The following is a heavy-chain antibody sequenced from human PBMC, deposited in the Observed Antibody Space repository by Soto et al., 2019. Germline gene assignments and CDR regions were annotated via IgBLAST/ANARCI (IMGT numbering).Heavy chain of an antibody. CDR3: GTGAVAGWAAFDI. Sequence: QVQLQESGPGLVKPSETLSLTCTVSGGSISSYYWSWIRQPPGKGLEWIGYIYYSGSTNYNPSLKSRVTISVDTSKNQFSLKLSSVTAADTAVYYCGTGAVAGWAAFDIWGQGTMVTVSS. CDR2: IYYSGST. J-gene: IGHJ3*02. D-gene: IGHD6-19*01. CDR1: GGSISSYY. V-gene: IGHV4-59*01.